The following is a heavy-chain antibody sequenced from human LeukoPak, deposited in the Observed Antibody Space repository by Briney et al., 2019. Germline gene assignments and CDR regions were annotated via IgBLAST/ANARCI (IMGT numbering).Heavy chain of an antibody. J-gene: IGHJ3*02. V-gene: IGHV4-59*01. CDR1: GGSINSYY. D-gene: IGHD5-12*01. Sequence: SETLSLTCTASGGSINSYYWNWIRQPPGKGLEWIGCIYDSGSTKYNPSLKSRVTISVDTSKNQLSLKTSSVTAADTAVYYCARDAVATGIGAFDIWGQGTMVTVSS. CDR3: ARDAVATGIGAFDI. CDR2: IYDSGST.